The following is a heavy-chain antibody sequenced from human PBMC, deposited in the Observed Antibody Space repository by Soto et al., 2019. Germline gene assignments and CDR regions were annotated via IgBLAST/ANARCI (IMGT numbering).Heavy chain of an antibody. CDR3: ARVVGLDYYYYMDV. CDR1: GCSISSYY. Sequence: SETLSLTCTFSGCSISSYYWSLIRQPPGKGLEWIGYIYYSGSTNYNPSLKSRVTISVDTSKNQFSLKLSSVTAADTAVYYCARVVGLDYYYYMDVWGKGTTVTVSS. J-gene: IGHJ6*03. CDR2: IYYSGST. V-gene: IGHV4-59*01. D-gene: IGHD1-26*01.